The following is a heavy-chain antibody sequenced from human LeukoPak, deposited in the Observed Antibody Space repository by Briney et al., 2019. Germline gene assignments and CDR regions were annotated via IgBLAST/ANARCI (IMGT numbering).Heavy chain of an antibody. CDR3: ARDLKYYDSSGFDY. CDR1: GFTFSSSD. D-gene: IGHD3-22*01. V-gene: IGHV3-21*01. J-gene: IGHJ4*02. CDR2: ISSSSSYI. Sequence: GGSLRLSCAASGFTFSSSDMNWVRQAPGKGLEWVSCISSSSSYIYYTDSVKGRFTISRDNAKNSLTLQMNSLRAEDTAVYYCARDLKYYDSSGFDYWGQGTLVTVSS.